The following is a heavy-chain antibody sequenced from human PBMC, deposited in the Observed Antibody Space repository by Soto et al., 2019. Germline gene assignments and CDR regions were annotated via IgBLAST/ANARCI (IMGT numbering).Heavy chain of an antibody. V-gene: IGHV3-23*01. D-gene: IGHD1-26*01. CDR2: IGGSGANT. CDR3: ARKIPGYFWAGAY. J-gene: IGHJ4*02. Sequence: GGSLRLSCAASGFTFNMYAMSWVRQAPGKGLEWVSGIGGSGANTFYADFVKGRFTISRDNSKNTLYLQMDSLRAEDTAIYYCARKIPGYFWAGAYWGQGNLVTVSS. CDR1: GFTFNMYA.